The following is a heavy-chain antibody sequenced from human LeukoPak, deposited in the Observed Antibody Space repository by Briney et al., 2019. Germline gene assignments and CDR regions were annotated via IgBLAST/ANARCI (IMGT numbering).Heavy chain of an antibody. J-gene: IGHJ4*02. V-gene: IGHV3-30-3*01. CDR3: ARDLASHTPKGY. Sequence: GGSLRLSCAASGFTFSSYAMHWVRQAPGKGLEWVAVISYDGSNKYYADSVKGRFTISRDNSKNTLYLQVNSLRAEDTAVYYCARDLASHTPKGYWGQGTLVTVSS. CDR1: GFTFSSYA. CDR2: ISYDGSNK. D-gene: IGHD2-2*02.